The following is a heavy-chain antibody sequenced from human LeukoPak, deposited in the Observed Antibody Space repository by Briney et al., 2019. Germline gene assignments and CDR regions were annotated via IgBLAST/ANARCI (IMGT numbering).Heavy chain of an antibody. CDR2: IYTSGST. V-gene: IGHV4-4*07. D-gene: IGHD3-3*01. CDR1: GGSISSYY. Sequence: TLSLTCTVSGGSISSYYWSWIRQPAGKGLEWIGRIYTSGSTNYNPSLKSRVTISVDKSKNQFSLKLSSVTAADTAVYYCARIRPSTIFGVAPPNYYYYYYMDVWGKGTTVTVSS. J-gene: IGHJ6*03. CDR3: ARIRPSTIFGVAPPNYYYYYYMDV.